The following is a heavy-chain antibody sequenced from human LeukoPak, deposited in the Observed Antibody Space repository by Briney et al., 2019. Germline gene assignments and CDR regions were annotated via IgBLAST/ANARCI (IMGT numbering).Heavy chain of an antibody. CDR2: ISSTSSYI. CDR3: ARGGIAAADLIDY. D-gene: IGHD6-13*01. V-gene: IGHV3-21*01. Sequence: GGSLRLSCEVSGFSFGNYRMNWVRQAPGKGLEWVSSISSTSSYIYYADSVKGRFTISRDNAKNSLYLQMNSLRAEDTAVYYCARGGIAAADLIDYWGQGTLVTVSS. J-gene: IGHJ4*02. CDR1: GFSFGNYR.